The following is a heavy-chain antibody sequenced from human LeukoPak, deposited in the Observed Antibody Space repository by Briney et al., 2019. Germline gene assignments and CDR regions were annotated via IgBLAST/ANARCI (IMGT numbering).Heavy chain of an antibody. J-gene: IGHJ4*02. V-gene: IGHV3-23*01. CDR1: GFTFSSYA. CDR2: ISGSGGST. D-gene: IGHD3-22*01. CDR3: AKGPYYDSSGAVGY. Sequence: PGGSLRLSCAASGFTFSSYAMSWVRQAPGKGREWVSAISGSGGSTYYADSVKGRFTISRDNSKNTLYLQMNSLRAEDTAVYYCAKGPYYDSSGAVGYWGQGTLVTVSS.